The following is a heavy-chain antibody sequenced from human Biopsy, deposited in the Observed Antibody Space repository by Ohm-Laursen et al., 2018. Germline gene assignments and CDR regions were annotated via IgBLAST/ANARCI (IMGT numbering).Heavy chain of an antibody. Sequence: SLRLSCAASGLTFSRYSMHWVRQAPGKGLEWVSSISSSSNFIYYGDSVKGRFTISRDNAKNSLYLQMNSLRDEDTAVYYCARVLLPAAAVHYGMDVWGQGTTVTVSS. D-gene: IGHD2-2*01. CDR2: ISSSSNFI. V-gene: IGHV3-21*01. CDR1: GLTFSRYS. CDR3: ARVLLPAAAVHYGMDV. J-gene: IGHJ6*02.